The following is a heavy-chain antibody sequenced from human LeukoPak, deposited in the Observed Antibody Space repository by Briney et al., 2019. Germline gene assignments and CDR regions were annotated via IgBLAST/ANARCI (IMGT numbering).Heavy chain of an antibody. CDR2: ISSSSYI. CDR1: GFTFSSYS. D-gene: IGHD1-26*01. V-gene: IGHV3-21*01. CDR3: ARDLGGSYYGAFDI. Sequence: GGSLRLSCAASGFTFSSYSMNWVRQAPGKGLEWVSSISSSSYIYYADSVKGRFTISRDNAKNSLYLQMNSLRAEDTAVYYCARDLGGSYYGAFDIWGQGTMVTVSS. J-gene: IGHJ3*02.